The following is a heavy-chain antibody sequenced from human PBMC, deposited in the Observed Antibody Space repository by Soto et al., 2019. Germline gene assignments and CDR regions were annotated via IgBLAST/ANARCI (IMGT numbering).Heavy chain of an antibody. CDR2: ISSSSSTI. D-gene: IGHD3-3*01. V-gene: IGHV3-48*02. J-gene: IGHJ5*02. Sequence: GGSLSLSCAASGFTFGSYSLNWVRQAPGKGLEWVSYISSSSSTIYYADSVKGRFTISRDNAKNSLYLQMNSLRDEDTAVYYCAREAYYDWLNWFDPWGQGTLVTVSS. CDR3: AREAYYDWLNWFDP. CDR1: GFTFGSYS.